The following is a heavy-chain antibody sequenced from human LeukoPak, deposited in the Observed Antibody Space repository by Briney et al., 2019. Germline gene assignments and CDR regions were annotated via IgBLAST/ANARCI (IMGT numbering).Heavy chain of an antibody. Sequence: KPSETLSLTCTVSGGSISSYYWSWIRQPPGKGLEWIGYIYYSGSANYNPSLKSRVTISVDTSKNQFSLKLSSVTAADTAVYYCARQIDRGGSWYSRWGQGTLVTVSS. J-gene: IGHJ4*02. CDR1: GGSISSYY. CDR3: ARQIDRGGSWYSR. V-gene: IGHV4-59*08. D-gene: IGHD6-13*01. CDR2: IYYSGSA.